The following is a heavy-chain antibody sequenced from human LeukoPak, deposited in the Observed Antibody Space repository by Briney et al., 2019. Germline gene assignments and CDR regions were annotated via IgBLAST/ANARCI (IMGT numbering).Heavy chain of an antibody. Sequence: GRSLRLSCAASGFAFSRYGMHWVRQAPGQGLEGVALISHDGTNKNHADSVKGRFTISRDNSNNTLYLQMSSLRAEDTAVYYCARGPGALDYWGQGTLVTVSS. CDR1: GFAFSRYG. J-gene: IGHJ4*02. V-gene: IGHV3-30*03. CDR2: ISHDGTNK. CDR3: ARGPGALDY. D-gene: IGHD2-2*01.